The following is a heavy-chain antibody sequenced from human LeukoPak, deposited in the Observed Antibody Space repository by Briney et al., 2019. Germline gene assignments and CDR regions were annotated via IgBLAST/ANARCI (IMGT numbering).Heavy chain of an antibody. CDR3: ARVGDGYNLALDY. D-gene: IGHD5-24*01. Sequence: SQTLSLTCTVSGGSISSGGYYWSWIRQHPGKGLEWIGYIYYSGSTYYNPSLKSRVTISVDTSKNQFSLKLSSVTAADTAVYYCARVGDGYNLALDYWGQGTLVTVSS. CDR2: IYYSGST. CDR1: GGSISSGGYY. J-gene: IGHJ4*02. V-gene: IGHV4-31*03.